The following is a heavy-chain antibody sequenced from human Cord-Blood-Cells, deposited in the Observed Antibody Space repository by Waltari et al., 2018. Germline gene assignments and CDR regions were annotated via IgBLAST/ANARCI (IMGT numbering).Heavy chain of an antibody. V-gene: IGHV1-2*02. Sequence: QVQLVQSGAEVKKPGASVKVSCKASGYTFTGYYMHWVRQAPGQGLEWMGWINPNSGGTNDAQKFQGRVTMTRDTSISTAYMELSRLRSDDTAVYYCARSSGNDFWSGYYYYGMDVWGQGTTVTVSS. J-gene: IGHJ6*02. CDR1: GYTFTGYY. D-gene: IGHD3-3*01. CDR3: ARSSGNDFWSGYYYYGMDV. CDR2: INPNSGGT.